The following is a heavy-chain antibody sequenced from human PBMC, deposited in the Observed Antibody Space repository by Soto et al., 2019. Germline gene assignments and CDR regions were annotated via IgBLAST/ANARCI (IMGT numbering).Heavy chain of an antibody. CDR3: ARDVGTQLDFWSTSGMDV. J-gene: IGHJ6*02. CDR1: GFGFSDDA. V-gene: IGHV3-30-3*01. CDR2: ITYDGSNK. Sequence: XGSLILSCAASGFGFSDDAMHWVRQAPGQGLEWVAVITYDGSNKYYADSVRGRFTISRDNSKSTLYLQMDSLIIDDTAVYYCARDVGTQLDFWSTSGMDVWGQGTTVTVS. D-gene: IGHD3-3*01.